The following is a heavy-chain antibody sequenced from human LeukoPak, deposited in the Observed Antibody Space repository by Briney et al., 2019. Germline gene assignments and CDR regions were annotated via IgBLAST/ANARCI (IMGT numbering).Heavy chain of an antibody. Sequence: GGSLRLSCAASGFTFSTYSMRWVRQAPGKGLEWVANMNHDGSEKYYLDSVKGRFTISRDNDKNSLFLQMNSLRAEDTAVDYCARDPRIAARPLFDYWGQGTLVTVSA. J-gene: IGHJ4*02. V-gene: IGHV3-7*01. D-gene: IGHD6-6*01. CDR3: ARDPRIAARPLFDY. CDR2: MNHDGSEK. CDR1: GFTFSTYS.